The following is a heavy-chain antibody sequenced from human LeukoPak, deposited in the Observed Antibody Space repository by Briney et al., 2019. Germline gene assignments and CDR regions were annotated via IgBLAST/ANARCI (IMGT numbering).Heavy chain of an antibody. J-gene: IGHJ3*02. CDR1: GLTFSSYA. CDR3: ATDRRSISWPYDAFHI. D-gene: IGHD6-13*01. Sequence: GGSLGFSCEASGLTFSSYAWSWVRKAPGKGLDGVTAIGGSGGSTYYADSVKGRFTISRDNSKNTLYLQMNSLRAEDTAVYYCATDRRSISWPYDAFHIWGQGTMVTVSP. CDR2: IGGSGGST. V-gene: IGHV3-23*01.